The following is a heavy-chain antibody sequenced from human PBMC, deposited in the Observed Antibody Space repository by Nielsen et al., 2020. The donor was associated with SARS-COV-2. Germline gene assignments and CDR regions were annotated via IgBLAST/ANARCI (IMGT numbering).Heavy chain of an antibody. Sequence: TLSLTCTVSGGSISSYYWSWIRQPPGKALEWLALIDWDDDKYYSTSLKTRLTISKDTSKNQVVLTMTNMDPVDTATYYCARMPVEMATITLYYYGMDVWGQGTTVTVSS. D-gene: IGHD5-24*01. V-gene: IGHV2-70*18. J-gene: IGHJ6*02. CDR3: ARMPVEMATITLYYYGMDV. CDR1: GGSISSYYW. CDR2: IDWDDDK.